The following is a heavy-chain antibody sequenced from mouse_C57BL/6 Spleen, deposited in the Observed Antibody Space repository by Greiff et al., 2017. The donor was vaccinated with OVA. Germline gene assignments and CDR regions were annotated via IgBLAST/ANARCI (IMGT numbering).Heavy chain of an antibody. J-gene: IGHJ1*03. CDR2: IDPSDSYT. CDR1: GYTFTSYW. V-gene: IGHV1-69*01. CDR3: AGTIATVVATRGYFDV. D-gene: IGHD1-1*01. Sequence: QVQLQQPGAELVMPGASVKLSCKASGYTFTSYWMHWVKQRPGQGLEWIGEIDPSDSYTNYNQKFKGKSTLTVDKSSSTAYMQLSSLTSEDSAVYYCAGTIATVVATRGYFDVWGTGTTVTVSS.